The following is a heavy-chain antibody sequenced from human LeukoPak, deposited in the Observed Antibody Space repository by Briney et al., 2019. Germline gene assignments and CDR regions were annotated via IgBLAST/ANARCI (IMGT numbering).Heavy chain of an antibody. J-gene: IGHJ4*02. V-gene: IGHV4-34*01. D-gene: IGHD6-19*01. Sequence: SETLSLTCAVSGGSFSGYYWSWIRQPPGKGLEWIGEINHSGSTNHNPSLKSRVTISVDTSKNQFSLKLSSVTAADTAVYYCAIAVAGYFDYWGQGTLVTVSS. CDR2: INHSGST. CDR1: GGSFSGYY. CDR3: AIAVAGYFDY.